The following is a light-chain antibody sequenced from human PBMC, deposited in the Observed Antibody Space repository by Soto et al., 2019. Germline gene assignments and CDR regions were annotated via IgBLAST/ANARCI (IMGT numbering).Light chain of an antibody. J-gene: IGKJ3*01. V-gene: IGKV1-27*01. CDR3: QKYNSALGGGT. CDR2: AAS. CDR1: QGISNY. Sequence: DIQMTQSPSSLSASVGDRVTITCRASQGISNYLAWYRQKPGRVPKLLIYAASTLQSGVPSRFSGSGSGTDFTLTISSLQPEDVATYYCQKYNSALGGGTFGPGTKVDIK.